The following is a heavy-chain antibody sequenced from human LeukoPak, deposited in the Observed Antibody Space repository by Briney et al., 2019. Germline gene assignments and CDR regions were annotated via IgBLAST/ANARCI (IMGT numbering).Heavy chain of an antibody. V-gene: IGHV3-21*01. J-gene: IGHJ5*02. CDR3: ARGLGKVPWGTGTPSP. Sequence: TGGSLRLSCAASGFTFSSYSMNWVRQAPGKGLEWVSSISSSSSYIYYADSVKGRFTISRDNAKNSLYLQMNSLRAEDTAVYYCARGLGKVPWGTGTPSPWGQGTLVTVSA. CDR2: ISSSSSYI. D-gene: IGHD1-1*01. CDR1: GFTFSSYS.